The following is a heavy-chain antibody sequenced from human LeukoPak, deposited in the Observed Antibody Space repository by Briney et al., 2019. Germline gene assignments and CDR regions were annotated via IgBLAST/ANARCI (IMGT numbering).Heavy chain of an antibody. CDR3: ARSDIVVVPAVFSPSFDY. CDR2: ISGSGGST. V-gene: IGHV3-23*01. Sequence: GGSLRLSCAASGFTFSSYAMSWVRQAPGKGLEWVSAISGSGGSTYYADSVKGRFTISRDNSKNTLYLQMNSLRAEDTAVYYCARSDIVVVPAVFSPSFDYWGQGTLVTVSS. CDR1: GFTFSSYA. J-gene: IGHJ4*02. D-gene: IGHD2-2*01.